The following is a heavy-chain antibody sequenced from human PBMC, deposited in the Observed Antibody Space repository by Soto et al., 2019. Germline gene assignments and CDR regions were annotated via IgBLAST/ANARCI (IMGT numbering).Heavy chain of an antibody. V-gene: IGHV4-34*01. Sequence: PSETLSLTCAVYGGSFSGYYWSWIRQPPGKGLEWFGEINHSGSTNYNPSLKSRVTISVDTSKNQFSLKLSSVTAADTAAYYCARGSKGGLLWFGELFDGWFDPWGQGTLVTVSS. CDR3: ARGSKGGLLWFGELFDGWFDP. CDR1: GGSFSGYY. CDR2: INHSGST. J-gene: IGHJ5*02. D-gene: IGHD3-10*01.